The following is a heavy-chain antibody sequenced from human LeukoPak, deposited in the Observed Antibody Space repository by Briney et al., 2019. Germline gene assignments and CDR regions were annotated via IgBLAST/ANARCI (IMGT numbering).Heavy chain of an antibody. CDR2: MTRSSAI. D-gene: IGHD3-10*02. J-gene: IGHJ3*02. CDR1: GLTFSSYS. V-gene: IGHV3-69-1*01. CDR3: ARAQTMFWEFDGFDI. Sequence: GGSLTLSWAPAGLTFSSYSINWVRQAPGKGLEWVATMTRSSAIFYADSGKGRFTISRDNARNSVYLQMNSLRDDDTAVYSCARAQTMFWEFDGFDIWGRGTKVTVSS.